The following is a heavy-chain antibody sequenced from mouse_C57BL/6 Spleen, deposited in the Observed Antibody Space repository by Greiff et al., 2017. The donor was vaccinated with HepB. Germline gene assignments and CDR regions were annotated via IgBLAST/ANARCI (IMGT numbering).Heavy chain of an antibody. J-gene: IGHJ3*01. CDR1: GFTFSSYG. CDR2: ISSGGSYT. CDR3: ARPPYYDYDEGSWFAY. V-gene: IGHV5-6*01. D-gene: IGHD2-4*01. Sequence: EVMLVESGGDLVKPGGSLKLSCAASGFTFSSYGMSWVRQTPDKRLEWVATISSGGSYTYYPDSVKGRFTISRDNAKNTLYLQMSSLKSEDTAMYYCARPPYYDYDEGSWFAYWGQGTLVTVSA.